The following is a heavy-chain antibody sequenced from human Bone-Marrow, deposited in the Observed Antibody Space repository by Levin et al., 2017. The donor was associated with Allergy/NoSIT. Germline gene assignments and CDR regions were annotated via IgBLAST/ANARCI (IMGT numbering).Heavy chain of an antibody. CDR3: ANLYGDSPSP. Sequence: LRLSCTVSGGSISSGGYYWSWIRQHPGKGLEWIGYIYYSGSTYYNPSLKSRVTISVDTSKNQFSLKLSSVTAADTAVYYCANLYGDSPSPWGQGTLVTVSS. D-gene: IGHD4-17*01. CDR1: GGSISSGGYY. CDR2: IYYSGST. V-gene: IGHV4-31*03. J-gene: IGHJ5*02.